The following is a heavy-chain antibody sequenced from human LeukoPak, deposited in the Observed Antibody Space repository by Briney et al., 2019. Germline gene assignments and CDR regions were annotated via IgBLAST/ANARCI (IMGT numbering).Heavy chain of an antibody. J-gene: IGHJ4*02. V-gene: IGHV3-30*04. CDR2: ISYDGSNK. D-gene: IGHD2/OR15-2a*01. CDR3: AFYRGAHSYFAY. CDR1: GFTFSSYA. Sequence: GRSLRLSCAASGFTFSSYAMHWVRQAPGKGLEWVALISYDGSNKNYADSVKGRFTISRDNSKNTVNLQMNSLRAEDTAVYYCAFYRGAHSYFAYWGQGTLVTVSS.